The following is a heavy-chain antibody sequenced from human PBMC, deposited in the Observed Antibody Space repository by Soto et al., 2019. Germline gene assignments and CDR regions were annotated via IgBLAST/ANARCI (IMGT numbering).Heavy chain of an antibody. J-gene: IGHJ6*02. CDR3: ARLGIMRNYYDSSGYYPVPLDYYYYGMDV. D-gene: IGHD3-22*01. CDR2: IYYSGST. Sequence: PSETLSLTCTVSGGSISSSSYYWGWIRQPPGKGLEWIGSIYYSGSTYYNPSLKSRVTISVDTSKNQFSLKLSSVTAADTAVYYCARLGIMRNYYDSSGYYPVPLDYYYYGMDVWGQGTLVTVSS. V-gene: IGHV4-39*01. CDR1: GGSISSSSYY.